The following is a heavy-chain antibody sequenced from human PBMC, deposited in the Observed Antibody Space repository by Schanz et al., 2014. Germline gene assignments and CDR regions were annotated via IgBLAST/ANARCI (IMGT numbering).Heavy chain of an antibody. V-gene: IGHV3-9*01. CDR2: ISWNSASI. D-gene: IGHD3-9*01. CDR3: AKDINPSTGVLRHDLPES. Sequence: EVQLVQSGGGLVQPGGSLRLSCAASGFTFSSHWMHWVRQSPGKGLEWVSGISWNSASIGYADSVKGRFTISRDNAKNSLYLQMNSLTVDDTALYYCAKDINPSTGVLRHDLPESWGQGTRVAGSS. CDR1: GFTFSSHW. J-gene: IGHJ5*02.